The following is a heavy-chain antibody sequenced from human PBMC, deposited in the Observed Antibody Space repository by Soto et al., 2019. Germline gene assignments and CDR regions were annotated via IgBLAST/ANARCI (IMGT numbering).Heavy chain of an antibody. CDR1: GFTFSSYG. Sequence: GGSLRLSCAASGFTFSSYGMHWVRQAPGKGLEWVAVIWYDGSNKYYADSVKGRFTISRDNSKNTLYLQMNSLRAEDTAVYYCARDGSGYDSNGGYYYYGMDVWGQGTTVTVSS. CDR2: IWYDGSNK. V-gene: IGHV3-33*01. D-gene: IGHD5-12*01. J-gene: IGHJ6*02. CDR3: ARDGSGYDSNGGYYYYGMDV.